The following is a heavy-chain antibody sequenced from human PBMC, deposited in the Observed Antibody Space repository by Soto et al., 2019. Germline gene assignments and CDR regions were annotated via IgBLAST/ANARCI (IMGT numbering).Heavy chain of an antibody. D-gene: IGHD3-10*01. CDR1: GYTFTCCY. Sequence: XSVKVSCKASGYTFTCCYMHWVRQAPGQGLEWMGWINPNSGGTNYAQKFQGRVTMTRDTSISTAYMELSRLRSDDTAVYYCAREYSTYYYGSGSYYGMDVWGQGTTVTAP. J-gene: IGHJ6*02. CDR2: INPNSGGT. CDR3: AREYSTYYYGSGSYYGMDV. V-gene: IGHV1-2*02.